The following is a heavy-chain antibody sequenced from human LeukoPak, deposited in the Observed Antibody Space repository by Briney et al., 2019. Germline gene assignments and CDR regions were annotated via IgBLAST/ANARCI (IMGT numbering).Heavy chain of an antibody. Sequence: PGGSLRLSCAASGFTFSSYGMHWVRQAPGKGLEWVAVISYDGSNKYYADSVKGRFTISRDNSKNTLYLQMNSLRAEDTAVYYCAKDGGTGSGLDYWGQGTLVTVSS. CDR1: GFTFSSYG. CDR3: AKDGGTGSGLDY. CDR2: ISYDGSNK. V-gene: IGHV3-30*18. D-gene: IGHD3-10*01. J-gene: IGHJ4*02.